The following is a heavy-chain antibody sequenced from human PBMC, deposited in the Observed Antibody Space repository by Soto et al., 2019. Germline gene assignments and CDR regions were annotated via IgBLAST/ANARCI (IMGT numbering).Heavy chain of an antibody. V-gene: IGHV4-39*01. CDR1: GESISSSSYY. Sequence: SETLSLTCIVSGESISSSSYYWGWIRQPPEKGLEWIGSIYYSGRTYYNPSFKSRVTISIDTSKNQFSLKLSSVTATDTAVYYCARQRTTVVTQAYFDHWGQGALVTVSS. CDR3: ARQRTTVVTQAYFDH. D-gene: IGHD2-21*02. CDR2: IYYSGRT. J-gene: IGHJ4*02.